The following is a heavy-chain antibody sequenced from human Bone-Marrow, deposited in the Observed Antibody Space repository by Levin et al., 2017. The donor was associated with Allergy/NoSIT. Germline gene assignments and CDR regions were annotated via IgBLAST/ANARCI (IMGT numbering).Heavy chain of an antibody. V-gene: IGHV5-51*01. CDR3: PRPRAITGSRAFYFDY. CDR2: IYPDDSDS. CDR1: GYSFTSYW. D-gene: IGHD1-20*01. Sequence: GESLKISCKASGYSFTSYWFAWVRQMPGKGLEWVGIIYPDDSDSKYSPSFEGQVTISVDKSINTAYLRWSSLKASDTAIYYCPRPRAITGSRAFYFDYWGQGTQVTVSS. J-gene: IGHJ4*02.